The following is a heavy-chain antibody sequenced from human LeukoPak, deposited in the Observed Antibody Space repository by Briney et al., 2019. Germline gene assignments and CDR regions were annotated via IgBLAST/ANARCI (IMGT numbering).Heavy chain of an antibody. CDR1: GYTFTGYY. CDR3: ARESGRGVWFDP. V-gene: IGHV1-2*02. J-gene: IGHJ5*02. CDR2: INPNSGGT. D-gene: IGHD6-25*01. Sequence: GASVKVSCKASGYTFTGYYMHWVRQAPGQGLEWMGWINPNSGGTNYAQKFQGRVTMTRDTSISTAYMELSRLRSDDTAVYYRARESGRGVWFDPWGQGTLVTVSS.